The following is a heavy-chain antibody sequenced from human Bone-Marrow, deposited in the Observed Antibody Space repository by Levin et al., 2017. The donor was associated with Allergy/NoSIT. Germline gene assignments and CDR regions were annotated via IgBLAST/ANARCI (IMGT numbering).Heavy chain of an antibody. CDR2: IYYTGTT. CDR3: AGEYSSSCAY. J-gene: IGHJ4*02. V-gene: IGHV4-39*07. Sequence: SETLSLTCTVSGGSISSTSHHWGWVRQPPGKGLEWIGSIYYTGTTYYRPSLRGRVTISVDTSKNQFSLKLTSVTAADTAMYYCAGEYSSSCAYWGQGTLVTVSS. D-gene: IGHD6-6*01. CDR1: GGSISSTSHH.